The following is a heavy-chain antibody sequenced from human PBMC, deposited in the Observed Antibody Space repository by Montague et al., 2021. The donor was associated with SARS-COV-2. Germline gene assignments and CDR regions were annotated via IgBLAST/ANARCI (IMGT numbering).Heavy chain of an antibody. J-gene: IGHJ4*02. CDR3: ARDSWGWLRLDGVFDY. CDR2: MYYSGST. CDR1: GYSISSDYY. Sequence: SETLSLTCTVSGYSISSDYYWGWIRQPPGKGLEWIGSMYYSGSTYYSPSLKSRVTISVDTSKNQFSLKLISVTAADTAVYYCARDSWGWLRLDGVFDYWGQGTLVTVSS. V-gene: IGHV4-38-2*02. D-gene: IGHD5-12*01.